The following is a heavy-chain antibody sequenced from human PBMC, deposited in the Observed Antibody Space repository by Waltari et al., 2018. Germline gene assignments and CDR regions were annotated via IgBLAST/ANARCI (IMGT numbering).Heavy chain of an antibody. CDR3: ATYVGASVGTAAFDV. V-gene: IGHV4-39*01. Sequence: HLKQSGPGLVMPSAALSPPSRGVGSSITSSLRNWGWIRKPPGKGLEWTGTISYSGATYYNPSLRSRVTISLDTSKNQFSLKLNSVTAADTAVYYCATYVGASVGTAAFDVWGQGTMVTASS. CDR2: ISYSGAT. CDR1: GSSITSSLRN. J-gene: IGHJ3*01. D-gene: IGHD3-10*02.